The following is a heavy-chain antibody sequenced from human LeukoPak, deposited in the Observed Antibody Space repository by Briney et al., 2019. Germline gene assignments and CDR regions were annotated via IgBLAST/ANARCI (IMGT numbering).Heavy chain of an antibody. Sequence: GGSLRLSCAASGFAFSTYSMNWARQAPGKGLEWVSYISSGGSTIYYTDSVKGRFTISRDNAKKSLYLEMNSLRDEDTAMYYCARGEYHYDSNGIDDWGQGTLVTVSS. D-gene: IGHD3-22*01. CDR1: GFAFSTYS. CDR3: ARGEYHYDSNGIDD. V-gene: IGHV3-48*02. CDR2: ISSGGSTI. J-gene: IGHJ4*02.